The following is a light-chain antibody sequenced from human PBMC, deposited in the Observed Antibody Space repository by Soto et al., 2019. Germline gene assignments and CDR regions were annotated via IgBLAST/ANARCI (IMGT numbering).Light chain of an antibody. J-gene: IGLJ3*02. CDR3: SSYVGSSTLV. V-gene: IGLV2-8*01. CDR1: SSDVGGYKY. Sequence: QSALTQPPSASGSPGQSVTISCTGTSSDVGGYKYVSWFQQHPGNAPKLIIYEVTERPSGVPDRFSGSKSGNTASLTVSGLQSEDEADYYCSSYVGSSTLVFGGGTKLTVL. CDR2: EVT.